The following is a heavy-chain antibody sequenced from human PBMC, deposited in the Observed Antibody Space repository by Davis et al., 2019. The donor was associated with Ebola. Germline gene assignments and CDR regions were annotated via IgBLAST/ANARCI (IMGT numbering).Heavy chain of an antibody. CDR1: GFSLSNYG. D-gene: IGHD2/OR15-2a*01. J-gene: IGHJ6*03. Sequence: GESLKISRGVSGFSLSNYGMHWVRQAPGKGLEWVAVLWYDGSIESYGDPVKGRFTISKDISKNTLYLQLNSLRAEDTAVYYCARNGFFYDSTGKHYYMDVWGRGTTVTVSS. V-gene: IGHV3-33*01. CDR2: LWYDGSIE. CDR3: ARNGFFYDSTGKHYYMDV.